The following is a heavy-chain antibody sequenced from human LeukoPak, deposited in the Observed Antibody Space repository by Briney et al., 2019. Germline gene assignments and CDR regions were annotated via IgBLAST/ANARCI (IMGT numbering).Heavy chain of an antibody. CDR2: ISSSSSYI. CDR3: AKEKPPYCSGGSCRGGR. CDR1: GFTFSSYS. Sequence: GGSLRLSCAASGFTFSSYSMNWVRQAPGKGLEWVSSISSSSSYIYYADSVKGRFTISRDNAKNSLYLQMNSLRAEDTAVYYCAKEKPPYCSGGSCRGGRWGQGTLVTVSS. D-gene: IGHD2-15*01. V-gene: IGHV3-21*04. J-gene: IGHJ4*02.